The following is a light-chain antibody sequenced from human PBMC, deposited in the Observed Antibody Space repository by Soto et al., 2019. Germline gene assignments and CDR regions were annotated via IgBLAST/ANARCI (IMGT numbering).Light chain of an antibody. V-gene: IGKV3-20*01. J-gene: IGKJ1*01. CDR1: QSVIRTY. Sequence: EIVFTHCPRTPSLPQGERATLSCRASQSVIRTYLAWYQQKPGQAPRLHIYGASSRATGIPDRFRGSGSGTDFTLTISRLEPEDFAVYYCQQYRDSLGTFCQGTNMDIK. CDR2: GAS. CDR3: QQYRDSLGT.